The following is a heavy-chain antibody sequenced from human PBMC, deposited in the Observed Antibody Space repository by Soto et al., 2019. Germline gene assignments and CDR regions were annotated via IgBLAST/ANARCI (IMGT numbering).Heavy chain of an antibody. V-gene: IGHV4-31*03. CDR3: ARVGDCSGGSCSEDY. CDR2: IYYSGST. J-gene: IGHJ4*02. Sequence: QVQLQESGPGLVKPSQTLSLTCTVSGGSISSGGYYWSWIRQHPGKGLEWIGYIYYSGSTYYNPSLKSRVTISVDTSKNQFSRKLSSVTAADTAVYYCARVGDCSGGSCSEDYWGQGTLVTVSS. CDR1: GGSISSGGYY. D-gene: IGHD2-15*01.